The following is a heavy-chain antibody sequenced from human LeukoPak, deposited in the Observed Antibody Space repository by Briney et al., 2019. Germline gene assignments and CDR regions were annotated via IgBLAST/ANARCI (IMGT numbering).Heavy chain of an antibody. D-gene: IGHD3-16*01. CDR3: ARTYNWFDP. CDR2: IYTSGST. Sequence: SETLSLTCTVSGGSISSYYWSWIRQPPGKGLEWIGYIYTSGSTNYNPSLKSRVTISVDTSKNQFSLKLSSVTAADTAMYYCARTYNWFDPWGQGTLVTVSS. J-gene: IGHJ5*02. CDR1: GGSISSYY. V-gene: IGHV4-4*09.